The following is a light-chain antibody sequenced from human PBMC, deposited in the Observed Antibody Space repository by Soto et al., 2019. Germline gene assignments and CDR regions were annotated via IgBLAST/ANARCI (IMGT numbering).Light chain of an antibody. V-gene: IGKV3-15*01. CDR3: QQYSDWPRT. CDR1: ESVRTS. CDR2: GAS. J-gene: IGKJ1*01. Sequence: VLTQSPATLSVSPGERVTLSCRASESVRTSLAWYQHKPGRSPSLLMYGASNRATGVPDRFSGSGSGTDFTLTITSLQSDDLAIYYCQQYSDWPRTFGQGTKLDIK.